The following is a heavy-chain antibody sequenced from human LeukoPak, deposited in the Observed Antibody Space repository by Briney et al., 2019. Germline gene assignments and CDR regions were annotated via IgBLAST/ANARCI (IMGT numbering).Heavy chain of an antibody. J-gene: IGHJ4*02. CDR2: IRRKAHGGTI. V-gene: IGHV3-49*04. Sequence: GSLRLSCTTSGFTFGDYAMSWVRQAPGKGLEWVSFIRRKAHGGTIEYAASVKGRFSSSRDDSKSIAYLQMNSLKTEDTAVYFCTRVTYYYDNSGYFHFDSWGQGSLVTVSS. CDR1: GFTFGDYA. D-gene: IGHD3-22*01. CDR3: TRVTYYYDNSGYFHFDS.